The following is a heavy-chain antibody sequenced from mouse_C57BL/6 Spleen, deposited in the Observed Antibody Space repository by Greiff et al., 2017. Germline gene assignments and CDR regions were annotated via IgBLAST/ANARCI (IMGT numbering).Heavy chain of an antibody. Sequence: DVMLVESGGDLVKPGGSLKLSCAASGFTFSSYGMSWVRQTPDKRLEWVATISSGGSYTYYPDSVKGRFTISRDNAKNTLYLQMSSLKSEDTAMYYCARQTAQEAFDYWGQGTTLTVSS. D-gene: IGHD3-2*02. CDR3: ARQTAQEAFDY. CDR1: GFTFSSYG. V-gene: IGHV5-6*02. J-gene: IGHJ2*01. CDR2: ISSGGSYT.